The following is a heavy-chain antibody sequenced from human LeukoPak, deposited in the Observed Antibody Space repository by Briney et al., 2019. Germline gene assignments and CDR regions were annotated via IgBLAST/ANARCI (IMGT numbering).Heavy chain of an antibody. CDR2: INPNSGGT. CDR1: GYTFTGYY. CDR3: ARGTGYSHPGDLLLLYYFDY. Sequence: ASVTVSCKASGYTFTGYYMHWVRQAPGQGLEWMGWINPNSGGTNYAQKFQGWVTMTRDTSISTAYMELSRLRSDDTAVYYRARGTGYSHPGDLLLLYYFDYWGQGTLVTVSS. D-gene: IGHD5-12*01. J-gene: IGHJ4*02. V-gene: IGHV1-2*04.